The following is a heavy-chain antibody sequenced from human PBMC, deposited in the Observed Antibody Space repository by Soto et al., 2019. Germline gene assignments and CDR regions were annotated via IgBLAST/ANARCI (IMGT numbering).Heavy chain of an antibody. D-gene: IGHD3-10*01. Sequence: SETLSLTCTVSGGSISSSSYYWGCIRQPPGKGLEWIGSIYYSGSTYYNPSLKSRVTISVDTSKNQFSLKLSSVTAADTAVYYCATILWFGDWYYYYGMDVWGQGTTVTVSS. J-gene: IGHJ6*02. CDR2: IYYSGST. CDR1: GGSISSSSYY. CDR3: ATILWFGDWYYYYGMDV. V-gene: IGHV4-39*01.